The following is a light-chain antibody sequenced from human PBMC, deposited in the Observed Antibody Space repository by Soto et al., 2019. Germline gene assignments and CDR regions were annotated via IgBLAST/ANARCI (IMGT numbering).Light chain of an antibody. CDR3: AAWDDSLNGPV. Sequence: QSVLTQPPSASGTPGQRVIISCSGSSSNIGSNTVNWYQQLPGTAPKLLIYSNNQRPSGVPDRFSGSKSGTSASLAISGLQSEDEAVYYCAAWDDSLNGPVFGGGTQLTVL. V-gene: IGLV1-44*01. J-gene: IGLJ7*01. CDR1: SSNIGSNT. CDR2: SNN.